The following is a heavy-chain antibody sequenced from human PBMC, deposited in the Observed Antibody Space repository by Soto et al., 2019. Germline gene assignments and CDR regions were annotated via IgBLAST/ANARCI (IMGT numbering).Heavy chain of an antibody. CDR2: IYYSGST. Sequence: SETLSVTSSVAGGSISSSSYYWGWIRQPPGKGLEWIGSIYYSGSTYYNPSLKSQVTISVDTSKNQFSLKLSSVTAADTAVYYCARQPEITIFGVVPSDGMDVWGQGTTVTVSS. V-gene: IGHV4-39*01. D-gene: IGHD3-3*01. CDR1: GGSISSSSYY. J-gene: IGHJ6*02. CDR3: ARQPEITIFGVVPSDGMDV.